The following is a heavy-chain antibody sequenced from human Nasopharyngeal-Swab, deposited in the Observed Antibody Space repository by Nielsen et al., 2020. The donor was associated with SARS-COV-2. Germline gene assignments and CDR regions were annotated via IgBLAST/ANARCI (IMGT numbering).Heavy chain of an antibody. Sequence: GGSLRLSCAASGFSFTTSAMSWVRQAPGKGLEWVSGISINGGNTYYADSVKGRFTISRDNSKSTVFLEMNSLRVEDTAVYYCAKEEVPNDYWGQGTLVTVSS. CDR3: AKEEVPNDY. CDR1: GFSFTTSA. V-gene: IGHV3-23*01. J-gene: IGHJ4*02. CDR2: ISINGGNT.